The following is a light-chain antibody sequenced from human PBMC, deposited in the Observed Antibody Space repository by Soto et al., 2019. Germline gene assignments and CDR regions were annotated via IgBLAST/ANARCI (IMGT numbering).Light chain of an antibody. J-gene: IGKJ1*01. Sequence: EIVLTQSPGTLSLSPGETATLSCXASXTVNSDYLAWFQQRPGQAPRLLIFATSRRATDIPDRFSGSGSGTDFTLAIRRLEPEDFAVYYCHQFGYSPRTFGQGTKVDIK. CDR1: XTVNSDY. V-gene: IGKV3-20*01. CDR2: ATS. CDR3: HQFGYSPRT.